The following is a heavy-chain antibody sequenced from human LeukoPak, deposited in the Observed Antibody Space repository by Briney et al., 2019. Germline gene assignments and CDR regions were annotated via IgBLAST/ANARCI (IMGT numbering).Heavy chain of an antibody. Sequence: ASVKVSCKASGYTFTGYFMHWVRQAPGQGLEWMGWINPNSGGTNYAQKFQDRVTMTRDTSISTAYMELSRLRSDDTAVYYSARHQREWELLFDYWGQGTLVTVSS. CDR3: ARHQREWELLFDY. D-gene: IGHD1-26*01. CDR2: INPNSGGT. J-gene: IGHJ4*02. CDR1: GYTFTGYF. V-gene: IGHV1-2*02.